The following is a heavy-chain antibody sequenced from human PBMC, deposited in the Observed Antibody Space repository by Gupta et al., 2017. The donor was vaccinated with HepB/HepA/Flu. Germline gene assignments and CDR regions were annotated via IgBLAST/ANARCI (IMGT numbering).Heavy chain of an antibody. CDR1: GFTFSYYG. Sequence: QVQLVESGGGVVQPGRSLRLSCAASGFTFSYYGMPWVRQAPGKGLEWVAVVSYDGSNKYYADSVKGRFTISRDNSKNTLYLQMNSLRAEDTAVYYCAKDLKQWSPGDYFDYWGQGTLVTVSS. CDR3: AKDLKQWSPGDYFDY. J-gene: IGHJ4*02. D-gene: IGHD6-19*01. CDR2: VSYDGSNK. V-gene: IGHV3-30*18.